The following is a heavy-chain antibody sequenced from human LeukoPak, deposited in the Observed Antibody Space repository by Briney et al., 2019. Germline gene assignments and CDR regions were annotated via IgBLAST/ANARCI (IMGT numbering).Heavy chain of an antibody. CDR2: ISYDGSNK. J-gene: IGHJ4*02. Sequence: GGSLRLSCAASGFTFSSYAMHWVRQAPGKGLEWVAVISYDGSNKYYADSVKGRFTISRDNSKNTLYLQMNSLRAEDTAVYYCANTEGEFFIVVVPAAPNFDYWGQGTLVTVSS. CDR3: ANTEGEFFIVVVPAAPNFDY. V-gene: IGHV3-30-3*01. CDR1: GFTFSSYA. D-gene: IGHD2-2*01.